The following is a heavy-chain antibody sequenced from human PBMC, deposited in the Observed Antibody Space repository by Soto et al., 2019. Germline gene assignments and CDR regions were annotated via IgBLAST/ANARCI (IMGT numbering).Heavy chain of an antibody. CDR3: TTDRVGYCSSTSCFRYYYYYYMDV. CDR2: IKSKTDGGTT. CDR1: GFTFSNAW. J-gene: IGHJ6*03. V-gene: IGHV3-15*01. D-gene: IGHD2-2*01. Sequence: GGSLRLSCAASGFTFSNAWMSWVRQAPGKGLEWVGRIKSKTDGGTTDYAAPVKGRFPISRDDSKNTLYLQMNSLKTEETAVYYCTTDRVGYCSSTSCFRYYYYYYMDVWGKGTTVTVSS.